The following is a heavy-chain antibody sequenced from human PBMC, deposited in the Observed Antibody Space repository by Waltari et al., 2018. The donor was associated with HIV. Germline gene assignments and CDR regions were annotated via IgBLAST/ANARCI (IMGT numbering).Heavy chain of an antibody. CDR2: INQSGKT. V-gene: IGHV4-34*02. D-gene: IGHD2-21*01. CDR1: GGSFNHFF. J-gene: IGHJ3*02. CDR3: ARRRWRTTMVFVVKGGVFDI. Sequence: QVQLQQWGAGLVKPAETLSLNCAVHGGSFNHFFWRFVRQTSKKGLEWIGEINQSGKTDYNPSLKGRVSLSIDPSKKQFYLKLTSMTVADTAIYYCARRRWRTTMVFVVKGGVFDIWGQGTEVTVSS.